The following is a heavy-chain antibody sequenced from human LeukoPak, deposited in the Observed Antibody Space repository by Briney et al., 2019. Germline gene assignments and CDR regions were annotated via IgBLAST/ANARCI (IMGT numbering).Heavy chain of an antibody. CDR3: ARGPSGAFDI. CDR1: GFTFTNYY. J-gene: IGHJ3*02. CDR2: INPNGRST. V-gene: IGHV1-46*01. Sequence: ASVKVSCKASGFTFTNYYMHWVRQAPGQGLEWMGLINPNGRSTSYPQKFQGRVTMTRDTSTSTVYMELSSLRSEDTVVYYCARGPSGAFDIWGQGTMVTVSS.